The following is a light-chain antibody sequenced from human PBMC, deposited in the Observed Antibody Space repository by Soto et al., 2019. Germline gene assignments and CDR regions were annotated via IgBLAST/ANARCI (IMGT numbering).Light chain of an antibody. J-gene: IGKJ1*01. CDR1: QTIDSW. Sequence: DIQMTQSPSTLSASGGDRVTITCRSSQTIDSWLAWYQQRPGKPPNLLIYKASTLASGVPSRFSGSGSGTEFTLTISSLQPDDFATYYCQHYNNWPPWTFGQGTKVDIK. V-gene: IGKV1-5*03. CDR2: KAS. CDR3: QHYNNWPPWT.